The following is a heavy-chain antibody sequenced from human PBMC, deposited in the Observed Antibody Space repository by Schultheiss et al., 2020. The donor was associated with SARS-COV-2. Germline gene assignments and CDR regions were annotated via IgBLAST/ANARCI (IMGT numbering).Heavy chain of an antibody. Sequence: SETLSLTCAVSGYSISSGYYWGWIRQPPGKGLEWIGSIYYSGSTYYNPSLKSRVTISVDTSKNQFSLKLSSVTAADTAVYYCATGSGGIWGQGTMVTVSS. J-gene: IGHJ3*02. D-gene: IGHD3-10*01. CDR1: GYSISSGYY. CDR3: ATGSGGI. CDR2: IYYSGST. V-gene: IGHV4-38-2*01.